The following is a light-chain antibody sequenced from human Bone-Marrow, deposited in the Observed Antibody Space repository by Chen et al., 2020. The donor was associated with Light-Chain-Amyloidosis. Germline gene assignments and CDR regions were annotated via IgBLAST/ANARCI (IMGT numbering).Light chain of an antibody. J-gene: IGKJ2*01. Sequence: DIQMTQPPSTLSASVGDRVTLTCRASQSIVTWLAWYQQKPGKAPKLLIYKASSLESGVSSRFSGSGSGTEFTLTISSLQPDDFATYYCQQYSTYSYTFGQGTKLEIK. V-gene: IGKV1-5*03. CDR3: QQYSTYSYT. CDR1: QSIVTW. CDR2: KAS.